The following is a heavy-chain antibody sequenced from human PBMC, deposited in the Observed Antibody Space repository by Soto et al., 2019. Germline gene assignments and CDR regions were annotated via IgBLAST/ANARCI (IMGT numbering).Heavy chain of an antibody. CDR3: ASTKDETLYFDY. J-gene: IGHJ4*02. CDR2: IHYSGST. CDR1: GDSISITSYY. D-gene: IGHD2-15*01. Sequence: QLQLQESGPGLVKPSETLSLTCTVSGDSISITSYYWGWVRQPPGKGLEWIGSIHYSGSTHYNPSLQSRVTISGDASKKQFSLKLRSVTAADTAVYYCASTKDETLYFDYLGQGTLVTVSS. V-gene: IGHV4-39*01.